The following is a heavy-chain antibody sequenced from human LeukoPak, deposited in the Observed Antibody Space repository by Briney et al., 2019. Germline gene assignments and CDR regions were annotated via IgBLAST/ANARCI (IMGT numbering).Heavy chain of an antibody. J-gene: IGHJ4*02. Sequence: SETLSLTCTVSGGSISSSSYYWGWIRQPPGKGLEWIGSIYYSGSTNYNPSLKSRVTISVDTSKNQFSLKPSSATAADTAFYYCARISYFDSSGRLWGQGTLVTVSS. CDR2: IYYSGST. CDR3: ARISYFDSSGRL. CDR1: GGSISSSSYY. D-gene: IGHD3-22*01. V-gene: IGHV4-39*01.